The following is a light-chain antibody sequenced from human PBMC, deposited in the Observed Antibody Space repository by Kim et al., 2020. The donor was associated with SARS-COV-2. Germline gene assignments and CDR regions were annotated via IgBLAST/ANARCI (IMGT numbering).Light chain of an antibody. J-gene: IGLJ2*01. Sequence: GQVFTIACSGSSSIFGVKYVSWYQVFPGKAPRLLIYDVNKRPSGISDRFSASKSDTSATLGITGLQTGDEAYYYCGTWDNSLSVVLFGGGTKVTVL. CDR3: GTWDNSLSVVL. CDR1: SSIFGVKY. V-gene: IGLV1-51*01. CDR2: DVN.